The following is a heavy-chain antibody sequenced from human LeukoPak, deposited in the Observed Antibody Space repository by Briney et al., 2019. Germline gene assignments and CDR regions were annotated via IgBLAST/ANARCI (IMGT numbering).Heavy chain of an antibody. CDR2: ISWSSGRI. CDR3: AKDPSGVITFYYFDY. V-gene: IGHV3-9*01. Sequence: GGSLRLSCAASGFTFDDYAMHWVRQAPGKGLEWVSGISWSSGRIAYADSVKGRFTISRDNAKNSLYLQMNSLRAEDTALYYCAKDPSGVITFYYFDYWGQGTLVTVSS. J-gene: IGHJ4*02. CDR1: GFTFDDYA. D-gene: IGHD3-22*01.